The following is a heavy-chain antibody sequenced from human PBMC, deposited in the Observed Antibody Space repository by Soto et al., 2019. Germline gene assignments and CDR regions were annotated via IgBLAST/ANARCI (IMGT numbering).Heavy chain of an antibody. CDR3: ANRPYPDASCGRVNY. D-gene: IGHD2-21*01. Sequence: PGGSLRLSCVASGFTFNSYVMSWVRQTPEKGLEWVSAISGSGWQTYYAQSVQGRFTISRDNSKSTVYLHMNSLRAEDSGIYKWANRPYPDASCGRVNYWGQGTLVTVSS. V-gene: IGHV3-23*01. J-gene: IGHJ4*02. CDR2: ISGSGWQT. CDR1: GFTFNSYV.